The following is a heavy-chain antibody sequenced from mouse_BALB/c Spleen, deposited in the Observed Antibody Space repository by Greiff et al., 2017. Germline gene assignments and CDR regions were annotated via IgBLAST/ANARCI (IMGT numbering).Heavy chain of an antibody. Sequence: EVQLQQSGAELVKPGASVKLSCTASGFNIKDTYMHWVKQRPEQGLEWIGRIEPANGNTKYDPKFQGEATIKADTSSNTAYLQLSSLTSEDTAVYYCANLPTFAMGYWGRGTSVTVSS. CDR1: GFNIKDTY. J-gene: IGHJ4*01. CDR2: IEPANGNT. D-gene: IGHD1-1*01. V-gene: IGHV14-3*02. CDR3: ANLPTFAMGY.